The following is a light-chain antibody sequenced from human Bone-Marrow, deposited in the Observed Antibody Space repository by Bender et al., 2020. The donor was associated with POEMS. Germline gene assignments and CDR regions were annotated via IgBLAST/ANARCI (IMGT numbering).Light chain of an antibody. CDR1: NSDVGGYSS. CDR2: EVT. CDR3: QSFDNSLNGFVI. J-gene: IGLJ2*01. V-gene: IGLV2-8*01. Sequence: QPALTQPPSASGSPGQSVTISCFGTNSDVGGYSSVSWYQQHPGKAPRLLIYEVTQRPSGVPDRFSGSKSGNTASLTVSGLQAEDEGVYFCQSFDNSLNGFVIFGGGTKLTVL.